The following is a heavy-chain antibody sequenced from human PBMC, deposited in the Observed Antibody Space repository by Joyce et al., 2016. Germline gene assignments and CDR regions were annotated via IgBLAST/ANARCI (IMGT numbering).Heavy chain of an antibody. J-gene: IGHJ4*02. Sequence: PGQGLEWMGWINPKSGGINYAQKFQGSVTMTRDTSMSTAYMELSRLKSDDTAVYFCARVAGYNWNFCDFWGQGTLVTVSS. CDR2: INPKSGGI. CDR3: ARVAGYNWNFCDF. V-gene: IGHV1-2*02. D-gene: IGHD1-1*01.